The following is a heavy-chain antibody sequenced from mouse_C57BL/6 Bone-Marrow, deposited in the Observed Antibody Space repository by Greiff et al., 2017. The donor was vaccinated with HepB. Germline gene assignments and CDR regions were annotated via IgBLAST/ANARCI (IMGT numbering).Heavy chain of an antibody. J-gene: IGHJ1*03. Sequence: VQLQQPGAELVKPGASVKMPCKASGYTFTSYWITWVKQRPGQGLEWIGDIYPGSGSTNYNEKFKSKATLTVDTSSSTAYMQLSSLTSEDSAVYYCARGPYYGSSYWYFDVWGTGTTVTVSS. D-gene: IGHD1-1*01. V-gene: IGHV1-55*01. CDR1: GYTFTSYW. CDR3: ARGPYYGSSYWYFDV. CDR2: IYPGSGST.